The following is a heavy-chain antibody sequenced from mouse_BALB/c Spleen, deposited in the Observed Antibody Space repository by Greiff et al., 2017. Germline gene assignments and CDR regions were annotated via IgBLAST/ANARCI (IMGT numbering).Heavy chain of an antibody. CDR2: INPSTGYT. D-gene: IGHD2-2*01. J-gene: IGHJ2*01. CDR3: ARSYYGYDDYFDY. Sequence: VKLQESGAELAKPGASVKMSCKASGYTFTSYWMHWVKQRPGQGLEWIGYINPSTGYTEYNQKFKDKATLTADKSSSTAYMQLSSLTSEDSAVYYCARSYYGYDDYFDYWGQGTTLTVSS. V-gene: IGHV1-7*01. CDR1: GYTFTSYW.